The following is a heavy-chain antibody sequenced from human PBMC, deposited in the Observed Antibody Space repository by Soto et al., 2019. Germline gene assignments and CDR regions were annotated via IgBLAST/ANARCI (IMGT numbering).Heavy chain of an antibody. V-gene: IGHV3-23*01. J-gene: IGHJ3*02. Sequence: RRRSCTASGFTFSSYAMSWVRRAPWKGLEWVSAISGSGGSTYYADSVKGRFTISRDNSKNTLYLQMNSLRAEDTAVYYCAKDPIDYYDSSGYYGAAFDIWVQGPMVTVSS. CDR2: ISGSGGST. CDR3: AKDPIDYYDSSGYYGAAFDI. CDR1: GFTFSSYA. D-gene: IGHD3-22*01.